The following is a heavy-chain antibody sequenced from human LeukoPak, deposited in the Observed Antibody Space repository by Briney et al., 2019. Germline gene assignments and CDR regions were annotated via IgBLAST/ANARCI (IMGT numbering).Heavy chain of an antibody. Sequence: PGGSLRLSCAASGFTFSDYYMIWIRQAPGKGLEWVSYISSSGGYTNYADSVKGRFTISRDNAKNSLYLQMNSLRDEDTAVYYCARSDCGGDCYLIDYWGQGTLVTVSS. CDR2: ISSSGGYT. D-gene: IGHD2-21*02. V-gene: IGHV3-11*06. J-gene: IGHJ4*02. CDR3: ARSDCGGDCYLIDY. CDR1: GFTFSDYY.